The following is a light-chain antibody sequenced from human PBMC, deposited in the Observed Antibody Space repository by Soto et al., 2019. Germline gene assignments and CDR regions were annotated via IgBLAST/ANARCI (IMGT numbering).Light chain of an antibody. CDR2: GAA. CDR3: QQQASSPPPWT. J-gene: IGKJ1*01. Sequence: ETVLTQSPGTLSLSPGERATLFCRASQSVSSSYLAWYQQKPGQAPRLLIYGAASRATDIPDRFSGSGSGTHFPLTTSSLEPEDFAVYYCQQQASSPPPWTFGQGTKVEIK. CDR1: QSVSSSY. V-gene: IGKV3-20*01.